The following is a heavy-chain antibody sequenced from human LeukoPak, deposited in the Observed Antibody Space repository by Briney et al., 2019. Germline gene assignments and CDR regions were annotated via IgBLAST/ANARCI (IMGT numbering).Heavy chain of an antibody. CDR1: GFTFSSYS. J-gene: IGHJ4*02. CDR2: ISSSSSYI. V-gene: IGHV3-21*01. D-gene: IGHD3/OR15-3a*01. CDR3: ARDRRFWTFDY. Sequence: GGSLRLSCAASGFTFSSYSMNWVRQAPGKGLEWVSSISSSSSYIYYADSVKGRFTISRDNAKNSLYLQMNSLRAEGTAVYYCARDRRFWTFDYWGQGTLVTVSS.